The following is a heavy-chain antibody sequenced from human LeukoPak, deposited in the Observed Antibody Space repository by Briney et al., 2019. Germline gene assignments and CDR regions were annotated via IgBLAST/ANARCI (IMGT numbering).Heavy chain of an antibody. CDR2: ISYSGST. D-gene: IGHD6-19*01. CDR1: GGSISSYY. V-gene: IGHV4-59*01. J-gene: IGHJ2*01. CDR3: ARVGRYGAVAGTWYFDL. Sequence: ASETLSLTCTVSGGSISSYYWGWIRQPPGKGLEWIGCISYSGSTNYNPSLKSRVTISVDTSKNQFSLKLSSVTAADTAVYYCARVGRYGAVAGTWYFDLWGRGTLVTVSS.